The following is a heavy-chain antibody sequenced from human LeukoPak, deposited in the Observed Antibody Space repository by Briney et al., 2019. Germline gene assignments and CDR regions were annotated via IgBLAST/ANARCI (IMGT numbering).Heavy chain of an antibody. V-gene: IGHV3-64*04. CDR1: GFAFSIFA. J-gene: IGHJ4*02. CDR2: IRNNGGST. CDR3: AGNYGPYYFDY. Sequence: GGSLRLSCSASGFAFSIFAMHWVRQAPGKGLEYVSAIRNNGGSTYYADSVKGRFTISRDNSKNTLYLQMNSLRAEDTAVYYCAGNYGPYYFDYWGQGTLVTVSS. D-gene: IGHD3-10*01.